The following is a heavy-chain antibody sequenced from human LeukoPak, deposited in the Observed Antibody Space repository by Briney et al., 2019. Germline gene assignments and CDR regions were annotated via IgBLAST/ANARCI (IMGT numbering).Heavy chain of an antibody. D-gene: IGHD3-3*01. V-gene: IGHV1-8*01. CDR2: MNPNSGNT. J-gene: IGHJ6*03. Sequence: ASVKVSCKASGYTFTSYDINWVRQATGQGLEWMGWMNPNSGNTGYAQKFQGRVTMTRNISISTAYMELSSLRSEDTAVYYCARLISQIYDFWSGYYYYMDVWGKGTTVTVSS. CDR3: ARLISQIYDFWSGYYYYMDV. CDR1: GYTFTSYD.